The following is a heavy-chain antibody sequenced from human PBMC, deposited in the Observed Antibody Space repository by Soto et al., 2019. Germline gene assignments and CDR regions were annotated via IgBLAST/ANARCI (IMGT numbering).Heavy chain of an antibody. D-gene: IGHD1-20*01. CDR3: AACPNNLLDY. V-gene: IGHV1-58*01. Sequence: QVQLVQSGPEVKNPGTSVRLSCKASGFTFSYSAVLWVRQARGQRLEWIGWVVVTNGDTNYAQQFRERVTITRDKSTSTAYMELSSLRSEDTAVYYCAACPNNLLDYWGQGTLVTVSS. CDR1: GFTFSYSA. J-gene: IGHJ4*02. CDR2: VVVTNGDT.